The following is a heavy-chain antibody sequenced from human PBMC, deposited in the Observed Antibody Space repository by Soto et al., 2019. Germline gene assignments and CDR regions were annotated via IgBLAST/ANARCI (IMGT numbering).Heavy chain of an antibody. J-gene: IGHJ3*02. CDR3: AKTNYDILIPPRSEAFDI. V-gene: IGHV3-23*01. Sequence: AGSLRLSCAASGFTFSSYAMSWVRQAPGKGLEWVSAISGSGGSTYYADSVKGRFTISRDNSKNTLYLQMNSLRAEDTAVYYCAKTNYDILIPPRSEAFDIWGQGTMVTVSS. D-gene: IGHD3-9*01. CDR2: ISGSGGST. CDR1: GFTFSSYA.